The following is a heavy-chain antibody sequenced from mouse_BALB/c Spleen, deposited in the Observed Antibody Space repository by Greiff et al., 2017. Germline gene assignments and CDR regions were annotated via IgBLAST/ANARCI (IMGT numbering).Heavy chain of an antibody. CDR2: IDPANGNT. D-gene: IGHD1-1*01. CDR3: ARDYYGSSWYFDV. J-gene: IGHJ1*01. V-gene: IGHV14-3*02. CDR1: GFNIKDTY. Sequence: EVQLQQSGAELVKPGASVKLSCTASGFNIKDTYMHWVKQRPEQGLEWIGRIDPANGNTKYDPKFQGKATITADTSSNTAYLQLSSLTSEDTAVYYCARDYYGSSWYFDVWGAGTTLTVSS.